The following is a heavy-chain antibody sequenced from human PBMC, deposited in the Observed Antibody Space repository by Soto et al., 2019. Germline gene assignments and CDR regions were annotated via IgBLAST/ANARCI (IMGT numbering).Heavy chain of an antibody. CDR1: GFTFSNSA. V-gene: IGHV3-30-3*01. CDR2: ISYDGSNK. D-gene: IGHD3-10*01. CDR3: ARAQLWFGELLSADFDY. Sequence: PGGSLRLSCAASGFTFSNSAMHWVRQAPGKGLEWVAVISYDGSNKYYADSVKGRFTISRDNSKNTLYLQMNSLRAEDTAVYYCARAQLWFGELLSADFDYWGQGTLVTVSS. J-gene: IGHJ4*02.